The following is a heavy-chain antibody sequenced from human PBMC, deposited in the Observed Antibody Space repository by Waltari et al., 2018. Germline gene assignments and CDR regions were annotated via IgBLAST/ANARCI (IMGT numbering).Heavy chain of an antibody. CDR1: GITVSYNY. CDR3: ASGWRKHFFQH. Sequence: EVRLVESGGDLVQPGGSMRLSGSASGITVSYNYMSWVRQAPGKGLEWVSIIYMAGTTYYADSVKGRFTVSRHDSTNTLYLQMSSLRPEDTAIYYCASGWRKHFFQHWGQGALVTVSS. J-gene: IGHJ4*02. V-gene: IGHV3-53*04. CDR2: IYMAGTT. D-gene: IGHD6-19*01.